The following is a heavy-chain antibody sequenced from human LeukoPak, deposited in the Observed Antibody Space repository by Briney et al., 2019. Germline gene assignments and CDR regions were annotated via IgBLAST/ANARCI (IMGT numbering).Heavy chain of an antibody. Sequence: GASVKVSCKASGYTFTRSGISWVREAAGHRLEGMGWISAYNGNTNYAQKLQGRATMTTDTSTSTAYMELRSLRSDDTAVYYCARALPKKYCSGGSCYLDYWGQGTLVTVSS. CDR2: ISAYNGNT. CDR3: ARALPKKYCSGGSCYLDY. CDR1: GYTFTRSG. V-gene: IGHV1-18*01. D-gene: IGHD2-15*01. J-gene: IGHJ4*02.